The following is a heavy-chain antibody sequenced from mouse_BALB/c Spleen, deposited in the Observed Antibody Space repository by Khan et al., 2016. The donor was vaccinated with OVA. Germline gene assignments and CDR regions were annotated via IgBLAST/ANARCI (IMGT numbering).Heavy chain of an antibody. V-gene: IGHV1-77*01. CDR3: ARGGYAVFAY. J-gene: IGHJ3*01. CDR1: GYTFTDYI. CDR2: IFPGSGTP. D-gene: IGHD1-1*01. Sequence: QVQLQQSVPELVNPGASLKVSCKASGYTFTDYIMGWVKQSTRQGLEWIGDIFPGSGTPYYNEKFKDKATLTADKSSNTAYMQLSSLTSEDAAFYFCARGGYAVFAYWGQGTLVTVSA.